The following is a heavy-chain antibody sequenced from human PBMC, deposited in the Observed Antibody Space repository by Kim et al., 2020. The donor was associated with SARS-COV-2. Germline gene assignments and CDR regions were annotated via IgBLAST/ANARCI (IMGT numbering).Heavy chain of an antibody. CDR2: SLP. Sequence: SLPNYSPSFQGHVTISADKSISTAYLQWSSLKASDTAMYYCARQGGLFNYWGQGTLVTVSS. D-gene: IGHD2-21*01. CDR3: ARQGGLFNY. V-gene: IGHV5-10-1*01. J-gene: IGHJ4*02.